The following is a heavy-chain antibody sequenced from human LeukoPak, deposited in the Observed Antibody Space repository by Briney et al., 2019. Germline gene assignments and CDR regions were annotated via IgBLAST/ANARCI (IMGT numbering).Heavy chain of an antibody. CDR1: GDSINSSNW. D-gene: IGHD3-10*01. CDR3: AREAYYYGSGSYYDYYYYYMDV. Sequence: SETLSLTCAVSGDSINSSNWWNWVRQPPGQGLEWIAEINHSGSTNYNPSLKSRVTISVDTSKNQFSLKLSSVTAADTAVYYCAREAYYYGSGSYYDYYYYYMDVWGKGTTVTISS. J-gene: IGHJ6*03. V-gene: IGHV4-4*02. CDR2: INHSGST.